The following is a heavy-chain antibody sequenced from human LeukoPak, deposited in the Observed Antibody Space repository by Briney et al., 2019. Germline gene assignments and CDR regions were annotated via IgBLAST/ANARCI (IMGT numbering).Heavy chain of an antibody. J-gene: IGHJ4*02. CDR2: IYYSGST. Sequence: SETLSLTCAVYGGSFSVYYWSWIRQHPGKGLEWIGYIYYSGSTYYNPSLKSRVTISVDTSKNQFSLKLSSVTAADTAVYYCARLSAVVTAIYYFDYWGQGTLVTVSS. V-gene: IGHV4-31*11. CDR3: ARLSAVVTAIYYFDY. D-gene: IGHD2-21*02. CDR1: GGSFSVYY.